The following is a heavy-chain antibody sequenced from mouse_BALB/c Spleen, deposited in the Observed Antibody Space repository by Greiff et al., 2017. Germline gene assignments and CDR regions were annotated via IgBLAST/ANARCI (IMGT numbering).Heavy chain of an antibody. J-gene: IGHJ4*01. CDR3: ARHEKVRRGYYAMDY. D-gene: IGHD2-14*01. CDR2: ISSGGGST. CDR1: GFAFSSYD. Sequence: KLVESGGGLVKPGGSLKLSCAASGFAFSSYDMSWVRQTPEKRLEWVAYISSGGGSTYYPDTVKGRFTISRDNAKNTLYLQMSSLKSEDTAMYYCARHEKVRRGYYAMDYWGQGTSVTVSS. V-gene: IGHV5-12-1*01.